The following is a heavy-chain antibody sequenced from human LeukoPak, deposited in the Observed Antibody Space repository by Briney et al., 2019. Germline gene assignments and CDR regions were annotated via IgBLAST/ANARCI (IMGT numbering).Heavy chain of an antibody. CDR3: TRVGYIDEGIDY. D-gene: IGHD5-24*01. J-gene: IGHJ4*02. V-gene: IGHV3-7*04. CDR1: GLTFSSHW. Sequence: GGSLRLSCAASGLTFSSHWMHWVRQAPGKGLEWVANIKQDGSKKSYVDSVKGRFTISRDNAKNSLYLQMNSLRAEDTAIYYCTRVGYIDEGIDYWGQGTLVTVSS. CDR2: IKQDGSKK.